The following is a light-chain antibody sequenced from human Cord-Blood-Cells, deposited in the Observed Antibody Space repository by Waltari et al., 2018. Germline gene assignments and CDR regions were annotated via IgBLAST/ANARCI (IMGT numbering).Light chain of an antibody. Sequence: DLVMTQSPDSLAVSLGERATINCKSSQSVLYSSNNKNYFTRYQQKPGQPPKLLIYWASTRESGVPDRFSGSGSGTDFTLTISSLQAEDVAVYYCQQYYSTPYTFGQGTKLEIK. CDR2: WAS. CDR3: QQYYSTPYT. J-gene: IGKJ2*01. CDR1: QSVLYSSNNKNY. V-gene: IGKV4-1*01.